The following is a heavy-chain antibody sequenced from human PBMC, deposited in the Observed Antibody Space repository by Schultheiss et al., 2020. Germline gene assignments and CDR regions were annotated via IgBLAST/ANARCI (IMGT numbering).Heavy chain of an antibody. CDR1: GGSISSYY. V-gene: IGHV4-4*07. J-gene: IGHJ4*02. CDR2: IYTSGST. CDR3: ARGADAYKTRY. Sequence: SCTVSGGSISSYYWSWIRQPAGKGLEWIGRIYTSGSTNYNPSLKSRVTMSVDRSKTEVSLKLTFVTAADTAVYYCARGADAYKTRYWGQGTLVTVSS. D-gene: IGHD5-24*01.